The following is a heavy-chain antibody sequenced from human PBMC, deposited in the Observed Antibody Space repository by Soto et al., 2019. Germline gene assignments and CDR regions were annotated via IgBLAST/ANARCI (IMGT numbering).Heavy chain of an antibody. Sequence: SGGSLRLSCAASGFTFSSYGMHWVRQAPGKGLEWVAVISYDGSNKYYADSVKGRFTISRDNSKNTLYLQMNSLRAEDTAVYYCAKDSCSGGSCYSKRPTEWWSDYWGQGTLVTVSS. CDR1: GFTFSSYG. CDR2: ISYDGSNK. CDR3: AKDSCSGGSCYSKRPTEWWSDY. J-gene: IGHJ4*02. V-gene: IGHV3-30*18. D-gene: IGHD2-15*01.